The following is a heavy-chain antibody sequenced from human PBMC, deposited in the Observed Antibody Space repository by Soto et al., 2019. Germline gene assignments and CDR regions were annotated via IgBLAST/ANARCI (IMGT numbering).Heavy chain of an antibody. J-gene: IGHJ4*02. D-gene: IGHD1-1*01. Sequence: QITLKESGPTLVKPTQTLTLTCTFSGFSLTTDAVGVGWIRQPPGKALEWLALIYWDDDKRYSPALKSRLTITKDASRNPVVLTLTTMDPADTATYYCAHVYLVAAGIRYYFDYCGQGTLVTVSS. CDR3: AHVYLVAAGIRYYFDY. CDR1: GFSLTTDAVG. CDR2: IYWDDDK. V-gene: IGHV2-5*02.